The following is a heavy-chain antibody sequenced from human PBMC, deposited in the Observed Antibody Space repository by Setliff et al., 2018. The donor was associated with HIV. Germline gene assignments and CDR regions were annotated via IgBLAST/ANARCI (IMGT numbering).Heavy chain of an antibody. V-gene: IGHV4-59*08. D-gene: IGHD3-10*01. CDR2: IYSGGIT. CDR3: ARTRSETYYGEMNWFDP. CDR1: GGSMSSAY. Sequence: SETLSLTCAVSGGSMSSAYWRWVRQPPGKGLEWIGYIYSGGITKYHPSLKSRVTIAVDTSKNRFSLTLRSGTAADTAVYYCARTRSETYYGEMNWFDPWGQGILVTVSS. J-gene: IGHJ5*02.